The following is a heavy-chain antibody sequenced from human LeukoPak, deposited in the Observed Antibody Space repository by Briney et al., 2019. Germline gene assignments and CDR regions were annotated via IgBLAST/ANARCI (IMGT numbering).Heavy chain of an antibody. Sequence: GGSLRLSCAASGFTFSSYSMNWVRQAPGKGLEWVSSISSSSSYIYYADSVKGRFTISRDNAKNSLYLQMNSLRAEDTAVYYCARVVVGALASYYFDYWGQGTLVTVSS. J-gene: IGHJ4*02. CDR2: ISSSSSYI. CDR1: GFTFSSYS. CDR3: ARVVVGALASYYFDY. V-gene: IGHV3-21*01. D-gene: IGHD1-26*01.